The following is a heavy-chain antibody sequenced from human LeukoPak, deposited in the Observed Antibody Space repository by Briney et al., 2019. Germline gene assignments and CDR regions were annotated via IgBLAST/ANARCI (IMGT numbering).Heavy chain of an antibody. J-gene: IGHJ6*03. CDR2: INPNSGGT. D-gene: IGHD3-3*01. CDR1: GYTFTGYY. CDR3: ARDTARITIFGVAKYMDV. V-gene: IGHV1-2*02. Sequence: ASVKVSCKASGYTFTGYYMHWVRQAPGQGLDWMGWINPNSGGTNYAQKFQGRVTMTRDTSISIAYMELSRLRSDDTAAYYCARDTARITIFGVAKYMDVWGKGTTVTVSS.